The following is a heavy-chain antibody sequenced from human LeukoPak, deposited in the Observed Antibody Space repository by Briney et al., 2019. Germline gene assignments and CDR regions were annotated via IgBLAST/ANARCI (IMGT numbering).Heavy chain of an antibody. D-gene: IGHD3-22*01. J-gene: IGHJ4*02. Sequence: SETLSLTCTVSGGSISSGGYYWSWIRQHPGKGLEWIGYIYYSGSTYYNPSLKSRVTISVDTSKNQFPLKLSSVTAADTAVYYCASEYYYDSSGYYYNYWGQGTLVTVSS. V-gene: IGHV4-31*03. CDR1: GGSISSGGYY. CDR2: IYYSGST. CDR3: ASEYYYDSSGYYYNY.